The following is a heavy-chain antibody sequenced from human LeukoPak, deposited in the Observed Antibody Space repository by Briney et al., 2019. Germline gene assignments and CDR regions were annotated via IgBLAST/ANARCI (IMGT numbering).Heavy chain of an antibody. D-gene: IGHD6-19*01. CDR1: GFAFSAYD. V-gene: IGHV3-13*04. CDR3: ARDSSGWGLAV. J-gene: IGHJ6*02. CDR2: IGRAGDT. Sequence: GGSLRLSCAAAGFAFSAYDMHWVRQATGKGLEWVSYIGRAGDTYYAGSVKGRFTISREDATSSLFLQMNSLGVGDTAVYYCARDSSGWGLAVWGQGTTVTVSS.